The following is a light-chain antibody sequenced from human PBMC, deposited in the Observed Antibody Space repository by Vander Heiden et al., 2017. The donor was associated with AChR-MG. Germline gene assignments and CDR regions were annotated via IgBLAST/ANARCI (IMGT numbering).Light chain of an antibody. CDR3: QKYNSAPRT. CDR2: AAS. J-gene: IGKJ1*01. CDR1: QGVSNF. V-gene: IGKV1-27*01. Sequence: DIQMTQSPSSLSASVGDRVTITCRASQGVSNFLAWYQQKPGKVPKLLIYAASSLQSGVPSRFSGSGSGTDVTLTITNLQPEDVATYYCQKYNSAPRTFGQGTQVEIK.